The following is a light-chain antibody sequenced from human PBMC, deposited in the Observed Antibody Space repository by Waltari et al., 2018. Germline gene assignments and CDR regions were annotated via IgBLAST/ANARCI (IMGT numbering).Light chain of an antibody. CDR2: EVS. Sequence: QSALTQPASVSGSPGQSITIPCTGTSSDVGAFNFFSWYQQHPGKAPHLSIYEVSERPPGVSNRFSGSKSDNTASLTISGLQAEDEADYYCSSYTTSTAPGVFGAGTKVTVL. CDR3: SSYTTSTAPGV. CDR1: SSDVGAFNF. V-gene: IGLV2-14*01. J-gene: IGLJ1*01.